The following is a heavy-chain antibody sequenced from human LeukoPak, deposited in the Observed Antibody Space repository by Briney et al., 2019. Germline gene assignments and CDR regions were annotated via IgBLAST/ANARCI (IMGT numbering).Heavy chain of an antibody. D-gene: IGHD3-3*01. CDR3: ARGPTINFWSGYWGGLYYYYYMDV. J-gene: IGHJ6*03. CDR2: MNPNSGNT. CDR1: GYTFTSYD. V-gene: IGHV1-8*01. Sequence: ASVKVSCKASGYTFTSYDINWVRQATGQGLEWMGWMNPNSGNTGYAQKFQGRVTMTRNTSISTAYMELSSLRSEDTAVYYCARGPTINFWSGYWGGLYYYYYMDVWGKGTTVTVPS.